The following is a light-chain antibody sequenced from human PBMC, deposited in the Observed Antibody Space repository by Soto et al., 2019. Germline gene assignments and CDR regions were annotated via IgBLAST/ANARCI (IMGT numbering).Light chain of an antibody. CDR2: GAS. CDR1: QSVSSSY. CDR3: QQYGSSPRK. V-gene: IGKV3-20*01. J-gene: IGKJ1*01. Sequence: EIVFTHSPCTLSLSPVERATLSCRASQSVSSSYLAWYQQKPGQAPRLLIYGASSRATGIPDRFSGSGSGTDFTLTISRLEPEDFAVYYCQQYGSSPRKFGQGTKVDIK.